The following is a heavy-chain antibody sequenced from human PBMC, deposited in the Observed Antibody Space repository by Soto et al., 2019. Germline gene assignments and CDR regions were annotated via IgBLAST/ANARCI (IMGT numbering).Heavy chain of an antibody. Sequence: PGGSLSLSRRACGFSISNYCTSWVRQTPGMGLEWVSGISGSGGITYYADSVKGRFTISRDNSKNTLYLQMNSLRAEDTAVYYCARGRSVATISPVDFFDYWGQGTLVTVSS. CDR2: ISGSGGIT. CDR3: ARGRSVATISPVDFFDY. CDR1: GFSISNYC. J-gene: IGHJ4*02. V-gene: IGHV3-23*01. D-gene: IGHD5-12*01.